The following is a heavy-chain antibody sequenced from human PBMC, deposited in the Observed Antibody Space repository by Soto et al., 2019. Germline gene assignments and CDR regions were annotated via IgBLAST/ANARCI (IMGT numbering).Heavy chain of an antibody. D-gene: IGHD2-15*01. J-gene: IGHJ3*02. CDR2: VTADGGT. Sequence: EVQVLESGGGLVQPGGSLRLSCEGSGFTVSSHAMTWIRQAPGKGPEWVSTVTADGGTYYADSVKGRFAMSRDTSANTRYLQMNSRGAEDTAAYYCAPHVSCSGGSCQYDAFAIRGQGTMVTVSS. CDR1: GFTVSSHA. V-gene: IGHV3-23*01. CDR3: APHVSCSGGSCQYDAFAI.